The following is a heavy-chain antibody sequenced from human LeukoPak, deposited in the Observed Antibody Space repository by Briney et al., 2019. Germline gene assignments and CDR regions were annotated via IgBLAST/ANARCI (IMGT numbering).Heavy chain of an antibody. CDR2: ISGSGSTI. D-gene: IGHD3-3*01. V-gene: IGHV3-48*01. J-gene: IGHJ4*02. CDR3: ARIRSGYYADY. CDR1: GFTFSSYS. Sequence: GGSLRLSCAASGFTFSSYSMNWVRQAPGKGLEWVSYISGSGSTIYYADSVKGRFTISRDNAKNSLYLQMNSLRAEDTAAYYCARIRSGYYADYWGQGTLVTVSS.